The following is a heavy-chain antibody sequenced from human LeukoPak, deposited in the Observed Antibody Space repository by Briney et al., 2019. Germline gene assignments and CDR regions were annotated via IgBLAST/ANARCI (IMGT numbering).Heavy chain of an antibody. CDR2: ISGSGGST. D-gene: IGHD3-10*01. V-gene: IGHV3-23*01. CDR1: GFTFTKYA. Sequence: GGSLRLSCAASGFTFTKYAMGWVRQAPGKGLEWVSAISGSGGSTYYADSVKGRFTISRDNSKNTLYLQMNSLRAEDTAVYYCAKDREDLYYYYGMDVWGQGTTVTVSS. J-gene: IGHJ6*02. CDR3: AKDREDLYYYYGMDV.